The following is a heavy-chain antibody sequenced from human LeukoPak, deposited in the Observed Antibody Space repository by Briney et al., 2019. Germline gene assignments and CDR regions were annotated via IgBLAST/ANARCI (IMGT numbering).Heavy chain of an antibody. Sequence: KSGGSLRLSCAASGFTFSSYSMNWVRQAPGKGLEWVSSISSSSSYIYYADSVEGRFTISRDNAKNSLYLQMNSLRAEDTAVYYCARVSGATSTFDYWGQGTLVTVSS. D-gene: IGHD1-26*01. V-gene: IGHV3-21*01. CDR2: ISSSSSYI. CDR3: ARVSGATSTFDY. J-gene: IGHJ4*02. CDR1: GFTFSSYS.